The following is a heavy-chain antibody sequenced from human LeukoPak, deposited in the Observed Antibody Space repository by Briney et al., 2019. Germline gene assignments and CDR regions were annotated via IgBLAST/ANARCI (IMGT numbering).Heavy chain of an antibody. CDR2: ISSSGSTI. V-gene: IGHV3-48*04. D-gene: IGHD2-15*01. CDR1: GFTFSSYS. J-gene: IGHJ6*03. Sequence: PGGSLRLSCAASGFTFSSYSMNWVRQAPGKGLEWVSYISSSGSTIYYADSVKGRFTISRDNAKNSLYLQMNSLRAEDTAVYYCARGVVVVAADYYYYYMDVWGKGTTVTISS. CDR3: ARGVVVVAADYYYYYMDV.